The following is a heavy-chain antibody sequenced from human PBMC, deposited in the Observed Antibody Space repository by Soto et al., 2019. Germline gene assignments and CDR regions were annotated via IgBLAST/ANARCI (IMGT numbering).Heavy chain of an antibody. CDR3: AREEVEGGEGSYFDY. Sequence: QVQLQESGPGLVKPSQTLSLTCTVSGGSISSGFYYWSWIRQHPEKGLEWIGYIYNTGSTFYNPSLKSRVTISVDTSKNQFSLKLSSVTAPDTAVYYCAREEVEGGEGSYFDYWGQGTLVTVSS. CDR2: IYNTGST. D-gene: IGHD4-17*01. V-gene: IGHV4-31*03. CDR1: GGSISSGFYY. J-gene: IGHJ4*02.